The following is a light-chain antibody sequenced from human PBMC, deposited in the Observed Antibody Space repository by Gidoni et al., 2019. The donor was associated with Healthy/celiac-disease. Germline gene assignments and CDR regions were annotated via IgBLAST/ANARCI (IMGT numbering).Light chain of an antibody. J-gene: IGKJ1*01. CDR2: EAS. CDR3: QQCGSSPRT. Sequence: EIVLTQSPGTLSLSPGERATLSCRASQSVSSSYLAWYQQKPGQAPRLLIYEASSRATGIPDRFSGRGSGTDFTLTISRLEPEDFAVYYCQQCGSSPRTFGQGTKVEIK. CDR1: QSVSSSY. V-gene: IGKV3-20*01.